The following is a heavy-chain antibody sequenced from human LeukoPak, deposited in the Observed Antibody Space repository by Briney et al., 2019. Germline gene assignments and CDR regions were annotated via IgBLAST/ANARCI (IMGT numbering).Heavy chain of an antibody. Sequence: RGSLRLSCAAPGFTLNDYYMSWIRQAPGKGLEWVSDIGSSENIISYANSVKGRFSIFRDIAKNTLYLQMNSLRAEDTAVYYCAREAVAGAFDSWGQGTLVTVSS. D-gene: IGHD6-19*01. V-gene: IGHV3-11*01. CDR1: GFTLNDYY. J-gene: IGHJ4*02. CDR2: IGSSENII. CDR3: AREAVAGAFDS.